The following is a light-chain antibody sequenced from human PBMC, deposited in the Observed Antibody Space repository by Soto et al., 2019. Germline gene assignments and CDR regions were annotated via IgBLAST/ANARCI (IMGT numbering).Light chain of an antibody. CDR1: QSVSSN. CDR3: QQYNNWPET. V-gene: IGKV3-15*01. Sequence: EIVMTQSPATLSVSPGERATLSCRASQSVSSNLAWYQQKPGQAHRLLIYGASTRATGIPARFSGSGSGTEFTLTISSLQSEDFAVYYCQQYNNWPETLGQGTKVEIK. CDR2: GAS. J-gene: IGKJ1*01.